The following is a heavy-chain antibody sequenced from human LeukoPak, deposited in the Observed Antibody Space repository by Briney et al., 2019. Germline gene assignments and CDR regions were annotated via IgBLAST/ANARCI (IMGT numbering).Heavy chain of an antibody. CDR2: MNPNSGNT. CDR1: GYTFTSYD. CDR3: AREVVVAATHYYYYMDV. D-gene: IGHD2-15*01. J-gene: IGHJ6*03. V-gene: IGHV1-8*01. Sequence: ASVKVSCKASGYTFTSYDINWVRQATGQGLEWMGWMNPNSGNTGYAQKFQGRVTMTRNTSISTAYMELSSLRSEDTAVYYCAREVVVAATHYYYYMDVWGKGTTVTVSS.